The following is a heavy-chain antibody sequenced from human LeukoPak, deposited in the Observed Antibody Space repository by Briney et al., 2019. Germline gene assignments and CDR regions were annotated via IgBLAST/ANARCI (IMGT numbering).Heavy chain of an antibody. CDR3: ARVGRYSSSWYDDY. J-gene: IGHJ4*02. D-gene: IGHD6-13*01. CDR1: GFTFSSYA. CDR2: ISGSGGST. V-gene: IGHV3-23*01. Sequence: GGSLRLSCAASGFTFSSYAMSWVRQAPGKGLEWVSAISGSGGSTYYADSVKGRFTISRDNSKNTLYLQMNSLRAEDTAVYYCARVGRYSSSWYDDYWGQGTLVTVSS.